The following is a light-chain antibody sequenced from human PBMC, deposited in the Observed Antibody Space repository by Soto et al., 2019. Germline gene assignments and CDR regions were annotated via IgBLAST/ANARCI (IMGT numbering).Light chain of an antibody. J-gene: IGKJ1*01. CDR2: DAS. V-gene: IGKV3-11*01. Sequence: EIVLTQSPATLSLSPGERATLSCSASQSVSSYLAWYQQKPGQAPRLLIYDASNRATGIPARFSGSGSGTDFTLTISSLEPEDFAVYYCQQRSNWLWTFGQGTKVEI. CDR1: QSVSSY. CDR3: QQRSNWLWT.